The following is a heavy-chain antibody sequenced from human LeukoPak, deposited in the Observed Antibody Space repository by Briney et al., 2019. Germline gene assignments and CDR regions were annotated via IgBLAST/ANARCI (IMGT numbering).Heavy chain of an antibody. CDR3: VSFYETY. CDR1: GFTFSDYS. D-gene: IGHD2-2*01. V-gene: IGHV3-48*04. Sequence: GGSLRLSCAASGFTFSDYSMNWVRQAPGKGLEWFSHISDRSTTIYYADSVKGRFTISKDNAKNTVYLQMNNLRAEDTAVYYCVSFYETYWGRGTLVTVSS. J-gene: IGHJ4*02. CDR2: ISDRSTTI.